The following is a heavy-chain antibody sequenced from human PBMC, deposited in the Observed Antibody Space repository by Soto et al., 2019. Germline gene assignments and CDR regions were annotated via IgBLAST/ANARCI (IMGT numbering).Heavy chain of an antibody. D-gene: IGHD1-26*01. J-gene: IGHJ1*01. V-gene: IGHV1-69*13. Sequence: SVEVSCKASGGTFKTYTFSWVLQAPGQGLEWMGSIIPIFGTTHYAQSFQGRLSITADQSSTTTYMELRSLTSHDTALYYCARIPRYSFPTSDPLDNWGQGTLVTVS. CDR2: IIPIFGTT. CDR1: GGTFKTYT. CDR3: ARIPRYSFPTSDPLDN.